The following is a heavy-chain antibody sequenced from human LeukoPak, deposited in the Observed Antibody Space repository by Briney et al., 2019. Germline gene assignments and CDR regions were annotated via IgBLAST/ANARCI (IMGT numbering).Heavy chain of an antibody. J-gene: IGHJ4*02. Sequence: TGGSLRLSCAASGFTFSSYAMHWVRQAPGKGLEWVAVISYDGSNKYYADSVKGRFTISRDNSKNTLYLQMNSLRAEDTAVYYCGRDFGGPDIRGQGTLVTV. CDR1: GFTFSSYA. CDR3: GRDFGGPDI. V-gene: IGHV3-30*04. D-gene: IGHD4-23*01. CDR2: ISYDGSNK.